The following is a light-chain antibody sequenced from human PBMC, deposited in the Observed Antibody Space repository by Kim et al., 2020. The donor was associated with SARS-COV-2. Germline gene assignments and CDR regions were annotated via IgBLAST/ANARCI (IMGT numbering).Light chain of an antibody. CDR2: GAS. J-gene: IGKJ2*01. Sequence: SPWELVTLSFRPSQSVTSNSLAWYQQSPGQAPRLLIYGASTRAAGIPDRFSGSGSGADFTLTINRLEPEDSAVYYCQQYGDSPRTFGQGTKVDIK. CDR3: QQYGDSPRT. V-gene: IGKV3-20*01. CDR1: QSVTSNS.